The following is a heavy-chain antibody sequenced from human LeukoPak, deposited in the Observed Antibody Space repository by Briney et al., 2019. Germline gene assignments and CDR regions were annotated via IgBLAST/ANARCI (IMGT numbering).Heavy chain of an antibody. CDR3: AKDHCPYDILTGPLDP. CDR1: GFTFSSFA. Sequence: GGSLRLSCAASGFTFSSFAVHWVRQAPGKGLEWVALISQTGGKTDYADSVKGRFTISRDNSKNTAYLQMNSLRPEDTPVYYCAKDHCPYDILTGPLDPWGQGTLVTVSS. J-gene: IGHJ5*02. CDR2: ISQTGGKT. D-gene: IGHD3-9*01. V-gene: IGHV3-30*01.